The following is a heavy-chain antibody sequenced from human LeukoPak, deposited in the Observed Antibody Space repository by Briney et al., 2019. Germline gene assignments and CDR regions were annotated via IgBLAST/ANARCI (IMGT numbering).Heavy chain of an antibody. V-gene: IGHV3-15*07. J-gene: IGHJ4*02. D-gene: IGHD6-6*01. CDR1: GFTFSNAW. Sequence: GGSLRLSCAASGFTFSNAWMNWVRQAPGKGLEWVGRIKSKTDGGTTDYAAPVKGRFTISRDDSKNTLYLQMDSPRAEDTAVYYCAKETSEYSTSKVFDYWGQGTLVTVSS. CDR3: AKETSEYSTSKVFDY. CDR2: IKSKTDGGTT.